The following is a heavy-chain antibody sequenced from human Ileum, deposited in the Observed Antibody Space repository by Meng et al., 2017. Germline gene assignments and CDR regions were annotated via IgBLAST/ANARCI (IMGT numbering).Heavy chain of an antibody. CDR3: VHTSGVLQWFGELLPFDP. CDR2: ISWDDDK. Sequence: QITFKGSGPPPVKPTQTLMLTCTFSGFSLSTSGVGVGWIRQSPGKALEWLAHISWDDDKRYSPSLRTRLTIAKDTSKNQVVLTMTNMDPVDTATYYCVHTSGVLQWFGELLPFDPWGQGTLVTVSS. D-gene: IGHD3-10*01. V-gene: IGHV2-5*02. CDR1: GFSLSTSGVG. J-gene: IGHJ5*02.